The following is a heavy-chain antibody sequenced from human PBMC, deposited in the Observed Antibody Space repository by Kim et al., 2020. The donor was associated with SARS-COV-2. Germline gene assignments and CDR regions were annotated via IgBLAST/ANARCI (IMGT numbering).Heavy chain of an antibody. D-gene: IGHD3-10*01. CDR1: GGSFSGYY. V-gene: IGHV4-34*01. J-gene: IGHJ5*02. CDR2: INHSGST. Sequence: SETLSLTCAVYGGSFSGYYWSWIRQPPGKGLEWIGEINHSGSTNYNPSLKSRVTISVDTSKNQFSLKLSSVTAADTAVYYCARGKGYYYGSGRGYRWFDPWGQGTLVTVSS. CDR3: ARGKGYYYGSGRGYRWFDP.